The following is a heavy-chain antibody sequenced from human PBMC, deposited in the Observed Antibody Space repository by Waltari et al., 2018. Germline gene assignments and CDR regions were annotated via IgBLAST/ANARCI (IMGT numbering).Heavy chain of an antibody. V-gene: IGHV4-34*01. D-gene: IGHD3-3*01. J-gene: IGHJ2*01. CDR3: ARGSYFTIFGVVIRPWYFDL. Sequence: QVQLQQWGAGLLKPSETLSLTCAVYGGSFSGYYWSWIRQPPGKALEWIGEINHSGSTNYNPSLKSRVTISVDTSKNQFSLKLSSVTAADTAVYYCARGSYFTIFGVVIRPWYFDLWGRGTLVTVSS. CDR2: INHSGST. CDR1: GGSFSGYY.